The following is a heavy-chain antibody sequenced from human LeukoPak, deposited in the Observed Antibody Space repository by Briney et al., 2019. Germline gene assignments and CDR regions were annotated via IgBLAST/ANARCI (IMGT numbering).Heavy chain of an antibody. D-gene: IGHD2-2*01. V-gene: IGHV3-30-3*01. Sequence: GGSLRLSCAASGFTFRTFAMHWVRQAPGKGLEWVALTSFDESNRVYADSVKGRFTISRDNAKNSLYLQMNSLRAEDTAVYYCARDWGRIEDIVVVPAAMGPAFDIWGQGTMVTVSS. CDR3: ARDWGRIEDIVVVPAAMGPAFDI. CDR2: TSFDESNR. CDR1: GFTFRTFA. J-gene: IGHJ3*02.